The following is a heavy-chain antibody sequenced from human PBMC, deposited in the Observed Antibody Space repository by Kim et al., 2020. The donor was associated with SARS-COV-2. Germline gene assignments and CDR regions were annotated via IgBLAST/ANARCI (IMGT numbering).Heavy chain of an antibody. CDR3: ASKDSRSGTGYWGMDV. CDR1: GFTFSSYA. D-gene: IGHD2-8*02. Sequence: GGSLRLSCAASGFTFSSYAMSWVRQAPGKGLEWVSAISGSGGSTYYADSVKGRFTISRDNSKNTLYLQMNSLIAEDTAVYYCASKDSRSGTGYWGMDVWGQGTTVTVSS. V-gene: IGHV3-23*01. CDR2: ISGSGGST. J-gene: IGHJ6*02.